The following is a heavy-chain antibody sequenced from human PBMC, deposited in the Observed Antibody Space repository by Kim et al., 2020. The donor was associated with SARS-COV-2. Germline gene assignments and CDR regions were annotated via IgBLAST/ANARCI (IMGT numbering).Heavy chain of an antibody. J-gene: IGHJ4*02. CDR3: ARALGGDYFDY. V-gene: IGHV4-30-2*05. D-gene: IGHD3-16*01. Sequence: TTTNPSLKGQVTISVDTSKNPFSLKLSSVTAADTAVYYCARALGGDYFDYWGQGTLVTVSS. CDR2: T.